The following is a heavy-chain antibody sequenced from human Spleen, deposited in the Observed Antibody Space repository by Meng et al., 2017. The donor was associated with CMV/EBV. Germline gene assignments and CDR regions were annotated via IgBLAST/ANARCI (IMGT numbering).Heavy chain of an antibody. Sequence: GGSLRLSCAVSGFTFNTYDMHWVRQAPGKGLEWVSSIGGSTPYTYYADSLKGRFTISRDNARNSLYLHMNSLRAEDTAVYYCQSRDYWGQGTLVTVSS. J-gene: IGHJ4*02. CDR1: GFTFNTYD. V-gene: IGHV3-21*01. CDR2: IGGSTPYT. CDR3: QSRDY.